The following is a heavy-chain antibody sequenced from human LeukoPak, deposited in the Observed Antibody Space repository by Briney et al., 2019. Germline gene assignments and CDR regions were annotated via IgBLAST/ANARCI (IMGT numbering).Heavy chain of an antibody. Sequence: GGSLRLSCAASGFTFSDYYMSWIRQAPGKGLEWVSYISSRSSDTNYADSVKGRFTISRDNAKNSLYLQMNSLRAEDTAVYYCTRVGSSGSVDYRGQGTLVTVSS. D-gene: IGHD1-1*01. J-gene: IGHJ4*02. CDR2: ISSRSSDT. CDR3: TRVGSSGSVDY. V-gene: IGHV3-11*06. CDR1: GFTFSDYY.